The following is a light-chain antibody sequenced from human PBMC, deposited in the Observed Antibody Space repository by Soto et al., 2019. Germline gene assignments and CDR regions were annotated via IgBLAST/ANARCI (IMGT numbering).Light chain of an antibody. CDR1: QGVTTN. CDR3: QQYNNWPFS. CDR2: DVS. Sequence: EIVMAQSPGTLCVSPGERATLSCRAGQGVTTNFSWYQQKSGQSPRLLIYDVSIRATGVPARFSGTGSETDFTLTISGLQSEDSAVYFCQQYNNWPFSFGQGHDWR. J-gene: IGKJ5*01. V-gene: IGKV3-15*01.